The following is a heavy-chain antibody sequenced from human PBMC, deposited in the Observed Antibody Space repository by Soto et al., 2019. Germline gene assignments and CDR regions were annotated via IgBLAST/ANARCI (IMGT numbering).Heavy chain of an antibody. Sequence: GSLRLSCAASGFTLARYTMGWVRQAPGKGLEWVAESYSSGGTEYANSVKGRFTVSRDNSRSTLFLQMNSLGVDDTALYFCARDREPDGIWTFDSWGQGTLVTVSS. J-gene: IGHJ4*02. D-gene: IGHD3-9*01. CDR1: GFTLARYT. CDR3: ARDREPDGIWTFDS. V-gene: IGHV3-23*01. CDR2: SYSSGGT.